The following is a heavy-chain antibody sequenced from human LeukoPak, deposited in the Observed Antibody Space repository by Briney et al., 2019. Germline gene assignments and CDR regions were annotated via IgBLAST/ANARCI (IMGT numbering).Heavy chain of an antibody. V-gene: IGHV1-46*01. CDR1: GYTFTSYY. J-gene: IGHJ4*02. CDR3: ARDLASSGYYWD. Sequence: ASVNVSCKASGYTFTSYYMHWVRQAPGQGLEWMGIINPSGGSAIYAQNFQGRVTMTRDTSTSTVYMELSSLRPEDTAVYYCARDLASSGYYWDWGQGTLVTVSS. CDR2: INPSGGSA. D-gene: IGHD3-22*01.